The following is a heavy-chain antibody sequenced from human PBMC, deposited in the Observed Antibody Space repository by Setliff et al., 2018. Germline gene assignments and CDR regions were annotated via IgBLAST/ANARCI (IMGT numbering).Heavy chain of an antibody. J-gene: IGHJ5*02. CDR1: GFTFSTYA. V-gene: IGHV3-23*01. CDR2: ISDSSGST. D-gene: IGHD3-16*02. Sequence: GESLKISCAASGFTFSTYAMSWVRQAPGKGLEWVSSISDSSGSTYYADAVKGRLTISRDNSKNTLYLQMNSLRADDTAVYYCARDNVILDDSRGIFYPWFDPWGQGTLVTVSS. CDR3: ARDNVILDDSRGIFYPWFDP.